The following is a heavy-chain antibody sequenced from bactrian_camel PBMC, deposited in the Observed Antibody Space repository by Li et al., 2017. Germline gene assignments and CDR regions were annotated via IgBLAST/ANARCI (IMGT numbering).Heavy chain of an antibody. CDR3: GAARTLTPRGLRLLPQERVDV. V-gene: IGHV3S53*01. Sequence: HVQLVESGGGSVQAGGSLRLSCKASRRNNHDYYIAWFRQLPGKEREGLAAIDDVGVTSYDDSIWGRFAITRDNEKSTIYLQMSNLHPDDSAMYYCGAARTLTPRGLRLLPQERVDVWGQGTQVTVS. CDR1: RRNNHDYY. CDR2: IDDVGVT. D-gene: IGHD1*01. J-gene: IGHJ4*01.